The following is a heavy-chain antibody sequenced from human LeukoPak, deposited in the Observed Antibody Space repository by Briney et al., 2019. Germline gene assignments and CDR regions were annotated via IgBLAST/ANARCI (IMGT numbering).Heavy chain of an antibody. D-gene: IGHD3-22*01. CDR2: IYYSGST. V-gene: IGHV4-59*01. CDR3: ARVRYYYDSSGYYYFDY. J-gene: IGHJ4*02. CDR1: GGSISHYY. Sequence: KPSETLSLTCTVSGGSISHYYWSWIRQPPGKGLEWLGYIYYSGSTKSNPSLKSRVTISVDTSKNQFSLKLSSVTAADTAVYYCARVRYYYDSSGYYYFDYWGQATLVTVYS.